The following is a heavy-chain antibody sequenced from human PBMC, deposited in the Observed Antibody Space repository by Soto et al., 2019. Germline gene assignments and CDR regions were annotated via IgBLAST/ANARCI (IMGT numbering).Heavy chain of an antibody. V-gene: IGHV3-48*01. CDR1: GFTFSSYS. J-gene: IGHJ6*03. Sequence: EVQLVESGGGLVQPGGSLRLSCAASGFTFSSYSMNWVRQAPGKGLEWVSYISSSSSTIYYADSVKGRFTISRDNAKNSLYLQMNSLRAEDTAVYYCARRLYYGSYYMDVWGKGTTVTVSS. CDR2: ISSSSSTI. CDR3: ARRLYYGSYYMDV. D-gene: IGHD1-26*01.